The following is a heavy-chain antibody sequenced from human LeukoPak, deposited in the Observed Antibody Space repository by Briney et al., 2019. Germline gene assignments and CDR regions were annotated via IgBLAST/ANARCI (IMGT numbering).Heavy chain of an antibody. CDR1: GGSFSGYY. V-gene: IGHV4-34*01. D-gene: IGHD3-22*01. CDR2: IYYSGST. CDR3: ARRLRITMIVAPSGYSQH. J-gene: IGHJ1*01. Sequence: SETLSLTCAVFGGSFSGYYWSWIRQPPGKGLEWIGSIYYSGSTYYNPSLKSRVTISIDTSKNQFSLKLSSVTAADTAVYYCARRLRITMIVAPSGYSQHWGQGTLVTVSS.